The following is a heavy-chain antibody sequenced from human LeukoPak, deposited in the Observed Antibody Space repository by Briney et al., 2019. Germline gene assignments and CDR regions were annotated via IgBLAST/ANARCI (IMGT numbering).Heavy chain of an antibody. CDR3: ARDVGS. J-gene: IGHJ5*02. CDR2: IYYDGNT. D-gene: IGHD3-10*01. V-gene: IGHV4-39*07. CDR1: GASISSATYY. Sequence: SGTLSLTCTVSGASISSATYYWGWIRQPPGKGLEWIGTIYYDGNTYYNPSLKSRVTISPDTSKNQFSLRLTSVTAADTAVYYCARDVGSWGQGTLVTVSS.